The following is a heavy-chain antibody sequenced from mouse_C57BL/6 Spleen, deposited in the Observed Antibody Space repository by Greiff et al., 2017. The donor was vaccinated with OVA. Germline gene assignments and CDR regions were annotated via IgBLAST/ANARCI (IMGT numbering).Heavy chain of an antibody. CDR2: IYPGDGDT. CDR1: GYAFSSYW. CDR3: AREAMMVKYFDV. V-gene: IGHV1-80*01. J-gene: IGHJ1*03. D-gene: IGHD2-3*01. Sequence: VQLQQSGAELVKPGASVKISCKASGYAFSSYWMNWVKQRPGKGLEWIGQIYPGDGDTNYNGKFKGKATLTADKSSSTAYMQLSSLTSEDSAVYFCAREAMMVKYFDVWGTGTTVTVSS.